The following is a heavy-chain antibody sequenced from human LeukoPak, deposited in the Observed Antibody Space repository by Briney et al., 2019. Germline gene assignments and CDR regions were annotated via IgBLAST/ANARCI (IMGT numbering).Heavy chain of an antibody. CDR2: ISYGGSNK. CDR1: GFTFSRYG. Sequence: PGRSLRLSCAASGFTFSRYGMHWVRQAPGKGLEWVAVISYGGSNKNHADSVKGRFTISRDNSKNTLYLQMNSLRPEDAAVYYCAKERATETRRLDYWGQGTLVTVSS. V-gene: IGHV3-30*18. CDR3: AKERATETRRLDY. J-gene: IGHJ4*02.